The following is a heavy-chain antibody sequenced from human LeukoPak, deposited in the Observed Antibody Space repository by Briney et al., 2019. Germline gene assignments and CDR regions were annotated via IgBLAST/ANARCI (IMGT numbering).Heavy chain of an antibody. V-gene: IGHV3-21*01. CDR3: ARGGTTVTTLFDY. Sequence: GGSLRLSCAASGFTFSSYSMNWVRQAPGKGLEWVSSICSSSSYIYYADSVKGRFTISRDNAKNSLYLQMNSLRAEDTAVYYCARGGTTVTTLFDYWGQGTLVTVSS. D-gene: IGHD4-17*01. J-gene: IGHJ4*02. CDR2: ICSSSSYI. CDR1: GFTFSSYS.